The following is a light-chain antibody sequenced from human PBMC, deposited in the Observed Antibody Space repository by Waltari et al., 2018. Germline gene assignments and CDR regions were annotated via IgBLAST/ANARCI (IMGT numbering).Light chain of an antibody. V-gene: IGLV2-23*02. CDR3: CSYVGSSTSVV. J-gene: IGLJ2*01. CDR2: EVN. Sequence: QSALTQPASVSGSPGQSITISCTGTSSDVGSYHLVSWYQQSPGKAPKLMIYEVNKRPSGFSNRFSGSKSGNTASLTISGLQAEDEADYYCCSYVGSSTSVVFGGGTKLTVL. CDR1: SSDVGSYHL.